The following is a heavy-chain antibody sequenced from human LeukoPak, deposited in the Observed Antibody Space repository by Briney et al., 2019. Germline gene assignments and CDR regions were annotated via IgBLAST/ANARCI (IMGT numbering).Heavy chain of an antibody. CDR3: TTRGHLRGIDH. CDR1: VFTFSKAW. CDR2: IQSKPDGGTA. Sequence: RGSLRLSCAASVFTFSKAWMNWVRQAPGKGLEWVGHIQSKPDGGTADYAAPVKCRFTISRDDSKNTLYLLMNTLKTEDTAVYYCTTRGHLRGIDHWGQGTLVTVSS. V-gene: IGHV3-15*01. D-gene: IGHD3-10*01. J-gene: IGHJ4*02.